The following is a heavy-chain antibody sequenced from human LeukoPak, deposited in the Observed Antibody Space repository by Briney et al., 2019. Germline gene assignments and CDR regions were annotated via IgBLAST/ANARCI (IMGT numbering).Heavy chain of an antibody. V-gene: IGHV4-38-2*02. D-gene: IGHD1-14*01. CDR3: ARESKTGNAFDI. CDR1: GYSISSGYY. CDR2: IYHSGST. Sequence: SETLSLTCTVSGYSISSGYYWGWIRQPPGKGLEWIGSIYHSGSTYYNPSLKSRVTISVDTSKNQFSLKLSSVTAADTAVYYCARESKTGNAFDIWGQGTMVTVSS. J-gene: IGHJ3*02.